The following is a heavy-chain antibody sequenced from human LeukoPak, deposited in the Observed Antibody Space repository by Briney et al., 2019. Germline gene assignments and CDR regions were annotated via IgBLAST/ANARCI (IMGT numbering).Heavy chain of an antibody. CDR1: GFTLSNYG. CDR3: AKRGVVIRVILVGFHKEAYYFDS. Sequence: GGSLRLSCAVSGFTLSNYGMSWVRQAPGKGREWVAGISASGGSTNYADSVKGRFTISRDNRKNTLYLQMNSLRVEDTAVYFCAKRGVVIRVILVGFHKEAYYFDSWGQGALVAVSS. J-gene: IGHJ4*02. D-gene: IGHD3-22*01. CDR2: ISASGGST. V-gene: IGHV3-23*01.